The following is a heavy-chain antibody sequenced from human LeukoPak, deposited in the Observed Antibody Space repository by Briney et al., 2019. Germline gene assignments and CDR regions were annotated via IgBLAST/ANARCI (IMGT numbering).Heavy chain of an antibody. CDR3: ARRKAATFGMDV. Sequence: SQTLSLTCAISVDSVSSNSATWNWIRQSPSRGLDWLGRTYYRSKWYNDYAVSMKSRITINPDTSKNQFSLQLNSVTPEDTAVYYCARRKAATFGMDVWGQGTTVTVSS. V-gene: IGHV6-1*01. D-gene: IGHD6-13*01. J-gene: IGHJ6*02. CDR1: VDSVSSNSAT. CDR2: TYYRSKWYN.